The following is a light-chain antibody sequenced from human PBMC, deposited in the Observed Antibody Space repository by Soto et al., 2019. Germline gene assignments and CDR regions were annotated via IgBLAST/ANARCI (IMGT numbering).Light chain of an antibody. V-gene: IGLV2-23*01. CDR3: CSYAGSSSHVV. CDR2: EGS. CDR1: SSDVGSYNL. J-gene: IGLJ2*01. Sequence: QSALTQPASVSGSPGQSITISCTGTSSDVGSYNLVSWYQQHPGKAPKLMIYEGSKRPSGVSNRFSGSKSGNTASLTISGLQAEDEADYSCCSYAGSSSHVVFGGGTQLTV.